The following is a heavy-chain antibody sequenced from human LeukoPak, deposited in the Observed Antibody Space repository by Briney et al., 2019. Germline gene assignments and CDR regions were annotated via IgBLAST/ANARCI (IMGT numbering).Heavy chain of an antibody. J-gene: IGHJ4*02. CDR3: VCLGLGGLSLD. CDR2: ISGTGGST. V-gene: IGHV3-23*01. CDR1: GFTFSTYA. D-gene: IGHD3-16*01. Sequence: GGSLRLSCAASGFTFSTYAMTWVRQAPGKGLEWVSLISGTGGSTYYADSVKGRFTISRDNAKNTLYLQMNSLRVEDTAVYYCVCLGLGGLSLDWGQGTLVTVSS.